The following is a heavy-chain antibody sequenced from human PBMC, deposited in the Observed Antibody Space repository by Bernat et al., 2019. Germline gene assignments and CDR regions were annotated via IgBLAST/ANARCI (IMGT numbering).Heavy chain of an antibody. Sequence: EVQLVESGGGLIQPGGSLRLSCAASGLTVSSNYMSWVRQAPGKGLEWVSIIYSGGNTYYTESVKGRFTVSRDNSKNTLYLQMNSLRAEDTAVYYCARSDYYDSGGYHTPYYGMDVWGQGTTVTVSS. D-gene: IGHD3-22*01. V-gene: IGHV3-53*01. CDR2: IYSGGNT. CDR1: GLTVSSNY. CDR3: ARSDYYDSGGYHTPYYGMDV. J-gene: IGHJ6*02.